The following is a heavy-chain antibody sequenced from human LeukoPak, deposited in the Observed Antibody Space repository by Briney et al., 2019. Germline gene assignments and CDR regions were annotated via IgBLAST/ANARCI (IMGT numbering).Heavy chain of an antibody. D-gene: IGHD3-10*01. J-gene: IGHJ3*01. CDR1: GFTFGDYA. CDR2: IRSKTHGGTP. Sequence: GGSLRLSCTASGFTFGDYAFSWVRQAPGKGLQWVTFIRSKTHGGTPEYAASVKGRYTVSRDDSKSIAYLQIDSLKTEDTAVYYCTRARYYGSASYYSDAFDVWGQGTLVTVSS. V-gene: IGHV3-49*04. CDR3: TRARYYGSASYYSDAFDV.